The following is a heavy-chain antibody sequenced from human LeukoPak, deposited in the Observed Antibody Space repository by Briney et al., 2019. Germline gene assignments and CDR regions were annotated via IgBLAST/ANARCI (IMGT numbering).Heavy chain of an antibody. V-gene: IGHV3-74*01. D-gene: IGHD6-19*01. CDR3: ARGSSGWYGIDY. J-gene: IGHJ4*02. CDR1: GLTFSNYW. Sequence: PGGFLRLSCAASGLTFSNYWMHWVRQAPGKGLVWVSGINSDGSSTSYAGSVKGRFTISRDNAKNTLYLQMNSLRAEDTAVYYCARGSSGWYGIDYWGQGTLVTVSS. CDR2: INSDGSST.